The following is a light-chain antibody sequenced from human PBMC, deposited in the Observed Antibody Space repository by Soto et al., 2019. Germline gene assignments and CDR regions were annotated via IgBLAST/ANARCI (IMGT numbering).Light chain of an antibody. J-gene: IGKJ5*01. V-gene: IGKV3-20*01. CDR1: QSVTSTY. CDR3: QQYGSSHHPTS. CDR2: AVS. Sequence: EIVLTQSPGTLPLSPGERATLSCRASQSVTSTYLGWYQQKPGQAPRLLMYAVSVRATGIPDRFSGSGSGSDFTLTISRMEPEDFAVYYCQQYGSSHHPTSSGQGTRLEIK.